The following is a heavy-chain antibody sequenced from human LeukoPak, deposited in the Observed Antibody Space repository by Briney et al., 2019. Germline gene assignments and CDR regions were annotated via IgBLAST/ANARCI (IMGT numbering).Heavy chain of an antibody. CDR2: VNHSGYT. CDR1: DDSISTNNYY. V-gene: IGHV4-39*07. J-gene: IGHJ4*02. Sequence: SETLSLTCTVSDDSISTNNYYWSWIRQPPGKGLEWIGEVNHSGYTNDNPSLKSRVTISVDTSKNQFSLRLRSVTAADTGVYFCARMTTGHDFWGQGTLVTVSS. CDR3: ARMTTGHDF. D-gene: IGHD4-17*01.